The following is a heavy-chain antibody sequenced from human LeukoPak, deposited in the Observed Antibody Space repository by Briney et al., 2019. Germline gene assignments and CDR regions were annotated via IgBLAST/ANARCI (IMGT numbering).Heavy chain of an antibody. Sequence: SETLSLTCAVYGGSFSGYYWTWIRPPPGKGLEWIGEINHSGSTNYNPSLKSRVTISVDTSKTQFSLKLSSVTAADTAVYYCARVTARSFDYWGQGTLVTVSS. V-gene: IGHV4-34*01. CDR1: GGSFSGYY. J-gene: IGHJ4*02. CDR3: ARVTARSFDY. CDR2: INHSGST. D-gene: IGHD6-6*01.